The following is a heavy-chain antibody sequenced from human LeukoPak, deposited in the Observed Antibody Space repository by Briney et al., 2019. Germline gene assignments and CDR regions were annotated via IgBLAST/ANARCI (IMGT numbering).Heavy chain of an antibody. J-gene: IGHJ6*03. D-gene: IGHD6-13*01. CDR1: GGSFSGYY. CDR2: INHSGST. Sequence: PSGTLSLTCAVSGGSFSGYYWSWIRQPPGKGLEWIGEINHSGSTNYNPSLKSRGTISVDTSKNQFSLKLSSVTAADTAVYYCARGGGIAAAGYRYYYYYYMDVWGKGTTVTVSS. V-gene: IGHV4-34*01. CDR3: ARGGGIAAAGYRYYYYYYMDV.